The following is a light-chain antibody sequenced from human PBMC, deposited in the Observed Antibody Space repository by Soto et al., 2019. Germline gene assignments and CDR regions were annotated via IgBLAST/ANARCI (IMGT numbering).Light chain of an antibody. CDR1: SSDVGGYKY. Sequence: QSVLTQPASVSGSPGQSITISCTGTSSDVGGYKYVSWYQQHPGKAPKLMIYEVSNRPSGVSNRFSGSKSGNTASLTISGLQAEDEADYYCSSYTSSSTPYVCGTGTKVTGL. V-gene: IGLV2-14*01. J-gene: IGLJ1*01. CDR3: SSYTSSSTPYV. CDR2: EVS.